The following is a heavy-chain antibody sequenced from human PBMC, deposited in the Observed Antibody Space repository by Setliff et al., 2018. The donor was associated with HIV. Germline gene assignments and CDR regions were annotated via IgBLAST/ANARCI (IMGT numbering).Heavy chain of an antibody. CDR3: ATGIPSDLDY. Sequence: ASVKVSCKTSGYRFIGHYLHWVRLAPGQGPELVGWINPETGDPNYAQKFRGRVLMTRDTSITTAFLHVAKLTSDYTAIYYCATGIPSDLDYWGQGTLVTVSS. CDR2: INPETGDP. V-gene: IGHV1-2*02. CDR1: GYRFIGHY. J-gene: IGHJ4*01. D-gene: IGHD2-21*01.